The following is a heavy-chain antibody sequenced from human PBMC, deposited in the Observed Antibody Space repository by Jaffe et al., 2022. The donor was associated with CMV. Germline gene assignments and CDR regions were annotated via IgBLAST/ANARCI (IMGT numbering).Heavy chain of an antibody. CDR1: GYTFTSYY. CDR3: ARDYYDSSGYYALDAFDI. Sequence: QVQLVQSGAEVKKPGASVKVSCKASGYTFTSYYMHWVRQAPGQGLEWMGIINPSGGSTSYAQKFQGRVTMTRDTSTSTVYMELSSLRSEDTAVYYCARDYYDSSGYYALDAFDIWGQGTMVTVSS. D-gene: IGHD3-22*01. V-gene: IGHV1-46*01. CDR2: INPSGGST. J-gene: IGHJ3*02.